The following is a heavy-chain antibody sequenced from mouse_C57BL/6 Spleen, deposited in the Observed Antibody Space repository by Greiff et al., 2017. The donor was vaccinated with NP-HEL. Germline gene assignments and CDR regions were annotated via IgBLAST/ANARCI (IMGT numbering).Heavy chain of an antibody. CDR2: IDPGNGDT. CDR1: GFNIKNTY. CDR3: TTGGSSYYYAMDY. V-gene: IGHV14-4*01. Sequence: EVQLQQSVAELVRPGASVKLSCTASGFNIKNTYMHWVKQRPEQGLEWIGWIDPGNGDTEYASKFQGKATITADTSSNTAYLQLSSLTSEDTAVYYCTTGGSSYYYAMDYWGQGTSVTVSS. D-gene: IGHD1-3*01. J-gene: IGHJ4*01.